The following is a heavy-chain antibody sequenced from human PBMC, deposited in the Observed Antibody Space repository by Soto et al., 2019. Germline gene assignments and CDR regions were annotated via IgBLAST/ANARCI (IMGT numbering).Heavy chain of an antibody. J-gene: IGHJ5*02. CDR2: VSGGSGAT. CDR3: TRWNGYGDL. Sequence: DVQILESGGGLVEPGGSLRLSCAASGFSVSTYGVTWVRQGPGKGLEWVSGVSGGSGATHYRDSVKGRFTITTDYPEITAYLQMNSLRVEDTAVYYCTRWNGYGDLWGQGILVTVS. D-gene: IGHD1-1*01. CDR1: GFSVSTYG. V-gene: IGHV3-23*01.